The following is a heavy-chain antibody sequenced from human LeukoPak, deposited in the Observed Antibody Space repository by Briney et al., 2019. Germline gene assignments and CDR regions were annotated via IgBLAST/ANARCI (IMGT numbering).Heavy chain of an antibody. J-gene: IGHJ4*02. D-gene: IGHD1-26*01. Sequence: EASVKVSCKASGYTFTGYYMHWVRQAPGQGLEWMGRINPNSGGTNYAQKFQGRVTMTRDTSISTAYMELSRLRSEDTAVYYCARVILVGGTPEYYFDYWGQGTLVTVSS. CDR2: INPNSGGT. CDR3: ARVILVGGTPEYYFDY. CDR1: GYTFTGYY. V-gene: IGHV1-2*06.